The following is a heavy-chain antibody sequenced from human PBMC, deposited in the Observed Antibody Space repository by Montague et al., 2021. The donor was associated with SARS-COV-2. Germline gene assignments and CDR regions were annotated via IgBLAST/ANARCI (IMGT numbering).Heavy chain of an antibody. Sequence: SETLSLTCAVYSGSFSGYYWSWIRQPPGKGLEWIGFKYYSGSTYYNPTLKSRVTISVDTSKNQFSLKLSSVTAADTAVYYCASPTYYYDSSGSDAFDIWGQGTMVTVSS. V-gene: IGHV4-34*01. CDR3: ASPTYYYDSSGSDAFDI. CDR1: SGSFSGYY. CDR2: KYYSGST. J-gene: IGHJ3*02. D-gene: IGHD3-22*01.